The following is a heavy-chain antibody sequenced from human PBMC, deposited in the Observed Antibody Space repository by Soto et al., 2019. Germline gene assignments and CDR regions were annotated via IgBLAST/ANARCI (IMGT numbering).Heavy chain of an antibody. Sequence: ASVKVSCKASGFTFTSSAVQCVRQARGQRLEWIGWIVVGSGNTNYAQKFQERVTITRDMSTSTAYMELSSLRSEDTAVYYCAASEYSSSPHPYYYGMDVWGQGTTVTVSS. CDR3: AASEYSSSPHPYYYGMDV. CDR1: GFTFTSSA. D-gene: IGHD6-6*01. J-gene: IGHJ6*02. V-gene: IGHV1-58*01. CDR2: IVVGSGNT.